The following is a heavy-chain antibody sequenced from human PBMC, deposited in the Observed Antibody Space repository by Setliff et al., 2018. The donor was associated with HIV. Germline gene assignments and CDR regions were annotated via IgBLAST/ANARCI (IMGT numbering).Heavy chain of an antibody. V-gene: IGHV4-61*02. Sequence: PSETLSLTCTVSGGSISSGSYYWNWIRQPAGKGLEWIGRIYTSGSTNYNPSLKSRVTISVDTSKNQFSLKLSSVTAADTAVYYCAREDYYYMDVWGKGTTVTVSS. CDR1: GGSISSGSYY. J-gene: IGHJ6*03. CDR2: IYTSGST. CDR3: AREDYYYMDV.